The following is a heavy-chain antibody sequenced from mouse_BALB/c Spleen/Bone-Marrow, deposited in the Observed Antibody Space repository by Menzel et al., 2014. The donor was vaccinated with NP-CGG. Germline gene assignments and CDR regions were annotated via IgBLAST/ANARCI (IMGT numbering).Heavy chain of an antibody. J-gene: IGHJ4*01. Sequence: VKLVESGPGLVAPSQSLSITCTVSGFSLTSYGVHWVRQPPGKGLEWLGVIWAGGSTNYNSALMSRLSISKDNSKSQVFLKVNSLQTDDTAMYYCAFRGMDYWGQGTSVTVSS. CDR2: IWAGGST. CDR3: AFRGMDY. V-gene: IGHV2-9*02. CDR1: GFSLTSYG.